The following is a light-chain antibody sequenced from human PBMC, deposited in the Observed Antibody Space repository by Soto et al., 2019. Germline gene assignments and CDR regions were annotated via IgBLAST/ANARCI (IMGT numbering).Light chain of an antibody. CDR3: AAWGDNLNGWV. CDR2: DNI. J-gene: IGLJ3*02. CDR1: SSNIGTTA. V-gene: IGLV1-44*01. Sequence: QSVLTQPPSASGAPGQGVTISFSGSSSNIGTTAVNWYQQFPGTAPKLLIYDNIQRPSGVPDRFAGSKSGTSAPLAISGLQSEDEADYYCAAWGDNLNGWVFGGGTKLPVL.